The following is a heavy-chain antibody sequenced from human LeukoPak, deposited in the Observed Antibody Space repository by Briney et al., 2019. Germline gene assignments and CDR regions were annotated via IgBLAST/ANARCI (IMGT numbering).Heavy chain of an antibody. J-gene: IGHJ6*03. CDR2: IIPIFGTA. CDR1: GGTFSSYA. V-gene: IGHV1-69*01. CDR3: ARGSTIFGVATIMDYYYYMDV. Sequence: ASVKVSCKASGGTFSSYAISWVRQAPGQGLEWKGGIIPIFGTANYAQKFQGRVTITADESTSTAYMELSSLRSEDRAVYYCARGSTIFGVATIMDYYYYMDVWGKGTTVTVSS. D-gene: IGHD3-3*01.